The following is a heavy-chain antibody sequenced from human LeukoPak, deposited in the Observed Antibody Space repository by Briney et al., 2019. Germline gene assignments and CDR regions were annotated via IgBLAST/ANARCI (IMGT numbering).Heavy chain of an antibody. CDR3: ARVTGYVMEDYFDY. V-gene: IGHV4-59*01. D-gene: IGHD6-13*01. CDR1: GFTFSSYW. Sequence: GSLRLSCAASGFTFSSYWMSWIRQPPGKGLEWVGYIYYSGSTNYNPSLKSRVTISVDTSKNQFSLRLSSVTAADTAVYYRARVTGYVMEDYFDYWGQGTLVTVSS. J-gene: IGHJ4*02. CDR2: IYYSGST.